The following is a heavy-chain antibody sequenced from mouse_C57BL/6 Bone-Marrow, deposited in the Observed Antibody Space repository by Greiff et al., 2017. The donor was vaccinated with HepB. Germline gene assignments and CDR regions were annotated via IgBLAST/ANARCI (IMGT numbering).Heavy chain of an antibody. J-gene: IGHJ2*01. Sequence: VQLQQPGAELVMPGASVKLSCKASGYTFTSYWMHWVKQRPGQGLEWIGEIDPSDSYTNYNQKFKGKSTLTVDKSSSTAYMQISSLTSEDSAVYYCARDGYYDYFDYWGQGTTLTVSS. CDR2: IDPSDSYT. CDR3: ARDGYYDYFDY. CDR1: GYTFTSYW. D-gene: IGHD2-3*01. V-gene: IGHV1-69*01.